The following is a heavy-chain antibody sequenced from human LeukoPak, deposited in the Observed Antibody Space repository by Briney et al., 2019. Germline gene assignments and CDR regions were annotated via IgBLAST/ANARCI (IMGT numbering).Heavy chain of an antibody. CDR1: GFTFGSYE. J-gene: IGHJ4*02. CDR2: ISSSGSTI. D-gene: IGHD3-16*01. CDR3: ARGLPRGGSYYFDY. Sequence: GGSLRLSXAASGFTFGSYEMNWVRQTPGKGLEWVSYISSSGSTIYYADSVKGRFTISRDNAKNSLCLQMNSLRAEDTAVYYCARGLPRGGSYYFDYWGQGTLVTVSS. V-gene: IGHV3-48*03.